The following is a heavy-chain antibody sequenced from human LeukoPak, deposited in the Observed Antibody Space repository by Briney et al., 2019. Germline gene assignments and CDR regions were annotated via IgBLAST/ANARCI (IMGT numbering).Heavy chain of an antibody. J-gene: IGHJ4*02. CDR2: INPNSGGI. D-gene: IGHD3-10*01. CDR3: AREAANIVRGVMGK. Sequence: GASVKVSCKASGYSFTGYFMHWVRQAPGQGLEWMGWINPNSGGINYEQKLQGRVTMTRDTSISTAYMELSRLTSDDTAVYYCAREAANIVRGVMGKWGQGTLVTVSS. V-gene: IGHV1-2*02. CDR1: GYSFTGYF.